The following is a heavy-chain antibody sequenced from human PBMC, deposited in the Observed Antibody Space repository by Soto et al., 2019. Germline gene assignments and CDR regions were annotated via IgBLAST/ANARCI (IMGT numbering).Heavy chain of an antibody. CDR1: GYTFTSYD. D-gene: IGHD2-15*01. J-gene: IGHJ6*03. V-gene: IGHV1-8*01. CDR2: MNPNSGNT. CDR3: ARGQPYCSGGSCYSYYYYYMDV. Sequence: ASVKVSCKASGYTFTSYDINWVRQATGQGLEWMGWMNPNSGNTGYAQKFQGRVTMTRNTSISTAYMELSSLRSEDTAVYYCARGQPYCSGGSCYSYYYYYMDVWGKGTTVTVSS.